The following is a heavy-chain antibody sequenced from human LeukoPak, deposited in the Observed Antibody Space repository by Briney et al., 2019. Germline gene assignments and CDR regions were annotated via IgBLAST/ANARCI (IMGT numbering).Heavy chain of an antibody. CDR2: IYPGDSDT. J-gene: IGHJ4*02. V-gene: IGHV5-51*01. D-gene: IGHD5-18*01. Sequence: GESLKISCKGSGYSFTSYWIGWVRQVPGKGLEWMGIIYPGDSDTRYSPSFQGQVTISADKSISTAYLQWSSLKASDTAMYYCARSRGGYSYGYSSADYWGQGTLVTVSS. CDR1: GYSFTSYW. CDR3: ARSRGGYSYGYSSADY.